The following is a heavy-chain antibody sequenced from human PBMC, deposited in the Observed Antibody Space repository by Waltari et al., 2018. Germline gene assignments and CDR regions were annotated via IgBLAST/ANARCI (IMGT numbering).Heavy chain of an antibody. D-gene: IGHD3-16*01. CDR1: GFTFSTYA. Sequence: EVQLVESGGDLVQPGGSLRLSCAASGFTFSTYAMGWVRQSPGKGLGWVSSIYNGGSGTYYADSVKGRFTISRDNSRNTLYLQMNSLSVEDTAVYYCTNGGYWGQGTLVTVSS. CDR3: TNGGY. V-gene: IGHV3-23*03. J-gene: IGHJ4*02. CDR2: IYNGGSGT.